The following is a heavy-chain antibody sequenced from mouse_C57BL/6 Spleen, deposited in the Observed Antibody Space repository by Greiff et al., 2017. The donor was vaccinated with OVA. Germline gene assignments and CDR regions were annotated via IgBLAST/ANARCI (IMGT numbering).Heavy chain of an antibody. Sequence: EVKVVESGGGLVQPGGSLKLSCAASGFTFSDYYMYWVRQTPEKRLEWVAYISNGGGSTYYPDTVKGRFTISRDNAKNTLYLQMSRLKSEDTAMYYCARPLYYEAYWGQGTLVTVSA. CDR2: ISNGGGST. CDR1: GFTFSDYY. J-gene: IGHJ3*01. CDR3: ARPLYYEAY. V-gene: IGHV5-12*01. D-gene: IGHD2-4*01.